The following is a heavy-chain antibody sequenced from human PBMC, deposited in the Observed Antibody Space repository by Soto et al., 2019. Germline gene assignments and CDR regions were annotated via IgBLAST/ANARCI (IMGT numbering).Heavy chain of an antibody. CDR2: IIPIFGTA. V-gene: IGHV1-69*13. J-gene: IGHJ4*02. CDR3: ERDAQYSSSSGWRREFDY. D-gene: IGHD6-6*01. CDR1: GGTXNSYA. Sequence: SXKVSYKASGGTXNSYASGLVRQAPGQGLEWIGGIIPIFGTANYAQKFQGRVTITADESTSTAYMELSSLRSEDTAVYYCERDAQYSSSSGWRREFDYWGQGTLVTVSS.